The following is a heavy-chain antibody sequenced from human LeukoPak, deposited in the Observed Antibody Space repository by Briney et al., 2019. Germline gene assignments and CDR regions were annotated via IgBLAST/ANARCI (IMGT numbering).Heavy chain of an antibody. CDR2: ISGSGGST. Sequence: PGGSLRLSCAASGFTFSSYAMSWVRQAPGKGLEWVSVISGSGGSTYYADSVKGRFTISRDNSKNTLYLQMNSLRAEDTAVYYCAKLSYCSSTSCLDYWGQGTLVTVSS. J-gene: IGHJ4*02. V-gene: IGHV3-23*01. CDR3: AKLSYCSSTSCLDY. CDR1: GFTFSSYA. D-gene: IGHD2-2*01.